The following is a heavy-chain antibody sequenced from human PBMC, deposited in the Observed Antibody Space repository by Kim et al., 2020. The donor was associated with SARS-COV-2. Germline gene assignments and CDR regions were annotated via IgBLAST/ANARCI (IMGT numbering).Heavy chain of an antibody. D-gene: IGHD6-6*01. V-gene: IGHV3-64*01. CDR3: ARSSSGAYYYYGMDV. J-gene: IGHJ6*02. Sequence: GGSLRLSCAASGFTFSSYAMHWVRQAPGKGLEYVSAISSNGGSTYYANSVKGRFTISRDNSKNTLYLQMGSLRAEDMAVYYCARSSSGAYYYYGMDVWGQGTTVTVSS. CDR1: GFTFSSYA. CDR2: ISSNGGST.